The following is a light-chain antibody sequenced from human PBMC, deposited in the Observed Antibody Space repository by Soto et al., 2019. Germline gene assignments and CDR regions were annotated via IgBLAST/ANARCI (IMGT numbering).Light chain of an antibody. J-gene: IGLJ1*01. V-gene: IGLV2-11*01. CDR1: SSDVGGYNY. CDR2: DVS. CDR3: CSYAGSYTYV. Sequence: QSVLTQPRSVSGSPGQSVTISCTGTSSDVGGYNYVSWCQQHPGKAPKVMIYDVSKRPSGVPDRFSGSKSGNTASLTISGLQAEDEADYYCCSYAGSYTYVFGSGTKLTVL.